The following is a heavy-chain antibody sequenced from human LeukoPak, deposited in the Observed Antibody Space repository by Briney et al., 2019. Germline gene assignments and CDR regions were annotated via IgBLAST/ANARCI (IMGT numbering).Heavy chain of an antibody. Sequence: PGGSLRLSCAASGFTVSSNYMSWVRPAPGKWLEWVSVNYSGDSTSYADLVKGRFTISRDNSKHTLYLQMNGLRAEDTAVYYCARAEQWLAFDYWGQGTLVTVSS. D-gene: IGHD6-19*01. J-gene: IGHJ4*02. CDR2: NYSGDST. V-gene: IGHV3-66*01. CDR3: ARAEQWLAFDY. CDR1: GFTVSSNY.